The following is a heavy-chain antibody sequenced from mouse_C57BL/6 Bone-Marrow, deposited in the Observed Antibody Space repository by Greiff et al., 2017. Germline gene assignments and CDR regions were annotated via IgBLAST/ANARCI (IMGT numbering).Heavy chain of an antibody. Sequence: QVQLQQPGAELVMPGASVKLSCKTSGYTFTSYWMHWVKQRPGQGLEWIGEIDPSDSYTNYNQKFKGKSTLTVDKSSSTAYMQLSSLTSEDSAVYYCARPHDYDRAYAMDYWGQGTSVTVSS. CDR3: ARPHDYDRAYAMDY. J-gene: IGHJ4*01. CDR1: GYTFTSYW. V-gene: IGHV1-69*01. D-gene: IGHD2-4*01. CDR2: IDPSDSYT.